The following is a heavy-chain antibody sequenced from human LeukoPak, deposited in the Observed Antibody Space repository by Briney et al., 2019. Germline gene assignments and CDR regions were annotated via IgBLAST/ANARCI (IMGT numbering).Heavy chain of an antibody. CDR3: AGARGFFDY. Sequence: GGSLRLSCAASGFTFSSYWMSWVRQAPGKGLEWVANIKQAGSEKYYVDSVKGRFTISRDNAENSLYLQMNSLRAEDTAVYYCAGARGFFDYWGQGTLVTVTS. V-gene: IGHV3-7*01. CDR1: GFTFSSYW. D-gene: IGHD3-10*01. CDR2: IKQAGSEK. J-gene: IGHJ4*02.